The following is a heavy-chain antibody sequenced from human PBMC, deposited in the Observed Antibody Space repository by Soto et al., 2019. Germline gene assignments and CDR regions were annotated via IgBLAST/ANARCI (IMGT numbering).Heavy chain of an antibody. Sequence: SETLSLTCSVSGGSISSGDYYWSWIRQHPGKGLEWVVYIYHSGSTYYNTSLKSRITISVDTSKNQFFLKLSSVTAADTAVYFSARIVHRAMAIDYWGQGTLVTVSS. CDR1: GGSISSGDYY. CDR3: ARIVHRAMAIDY. D-gene: IGHD5-18*01. J-gene: IGHJ4*02. V-gene: IGHV4-31*03. CDR2: IYHSGST.